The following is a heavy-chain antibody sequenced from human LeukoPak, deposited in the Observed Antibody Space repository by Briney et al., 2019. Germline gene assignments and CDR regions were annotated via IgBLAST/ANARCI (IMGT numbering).Heavy chain of an antibody. D-gene: IGHD3-22*01. Sequence: GGSLRLSCAASGFTFSSYWMSWVRQAPGKGLEWVANIKQDGSEKYYVDSAKGRFTISRDNAKNSLYLQMNSLRAEDTAVYYCARAPPYYDSSADAFDIWGQGTMVTVSS. CDR2: IKQDGSEK. CDR1: GFTFSSYW. CDR3: ARAPPYYDSSADAFDI. J-gene: IGHJ3*02. V-gene: IGHV3-7*01.